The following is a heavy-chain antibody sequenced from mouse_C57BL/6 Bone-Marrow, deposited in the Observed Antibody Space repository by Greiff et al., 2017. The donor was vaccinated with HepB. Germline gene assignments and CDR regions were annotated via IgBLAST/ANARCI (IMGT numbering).Heavy chain of an antibody. J-gene: IGHJ3*01. Sequence: EVKLQESGPGLVKPSQSLSLTCSVTGYSITSGYYWNWIRQFPGNKLEWMGYISYDGSNNYNPSLKNRISITRDTSKNQFFLKLNSVTTEDTATYYCARGLRRGGFAYWGKGTLVTVSA. CDR2: ISYDGSN. CDR1: GYSITSGYY. V-gene: IGHV3-6*01. D-gene: IGHD2-4*01. CDR3: ARGLRRGGFAY.